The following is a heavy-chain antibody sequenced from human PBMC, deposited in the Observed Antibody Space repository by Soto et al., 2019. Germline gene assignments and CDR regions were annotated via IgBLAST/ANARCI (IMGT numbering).Heavy chain of an antibody. J-gene: IGHJ6*04. D-gene: IGHD3-10*01. CDR2: IHYTGSP. Sequence: QVQLQESGPGLVKPSGTLSLTCAVSSGSISSSNWWSWVRQAPGRGLEWIGEIHYTGSPNNNPSLKSRVTISVDKSKNQLSLNLRSVTAADTAVYYCARVSPSRGLDVWGKGTTVTVSS. V-gene: IGHV4-4*02. CDR1: SGSISSSNW. CDR3: ARVSPSRGLDV.